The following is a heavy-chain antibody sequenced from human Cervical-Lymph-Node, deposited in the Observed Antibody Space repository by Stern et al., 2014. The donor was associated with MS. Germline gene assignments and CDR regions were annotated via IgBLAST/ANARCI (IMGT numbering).Heavy chain of an antibody. D-gene: IGHD1-7*01. Sequence: VQLVESGGGVVQPGRSLRLSCAASGFTFSNYGMHWVRQAPGKGLEWLAVIWYDGNKKYYADSVKGRFTISRDNSKNTLFLQMSSLTAEDTALYYCARGNWNYEGMGYWVQGTLVTVSS. V-gene: IGHV3-33*01. CDR1: GFTFSNYG. J-gene: IGHJ4*02. CDR2: IWYDGNKK. CDR3: ARGNWNYEGMGY.